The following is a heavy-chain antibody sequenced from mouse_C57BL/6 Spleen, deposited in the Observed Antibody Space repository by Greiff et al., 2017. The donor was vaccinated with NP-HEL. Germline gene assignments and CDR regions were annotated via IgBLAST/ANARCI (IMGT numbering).Heavy chain of an antibody. V-gene: IGHV5-6*01. D-gene: IGHD4-1*01. CDR1: GFTFSSYG. CDR3: ARHGLGQFAY. J-gene: IGHJ3*01. CDR2: ISSGGSYT. Sequence: EVKLMESGGDLVKPGGSLKLSCAASGFTFSSYGMSWVRQTPDKRLEWVATISSGGSYTYYPDSVKGRFTISRDNAKNTLYLQMSSLKSEDTAMYYCARHGLGQFAYWGQGTLVTVSA.